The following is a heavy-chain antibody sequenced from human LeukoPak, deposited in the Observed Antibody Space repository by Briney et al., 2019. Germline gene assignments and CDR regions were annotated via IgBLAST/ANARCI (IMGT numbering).Heavy chain of an antibody. J-gene: IGHJ4*02. V-gene: IGHV1-8*01. CDR1: GYTFTSYD. Sequence: ASVKVSCKASGYTFTSYDINWVRQATGQGLEWMGWMNPNSGNTGYAQKFQGRVTMTRNTSISTAYMELSSLRSEDTAVYYCARGGILTGYYNIDYWGQGTLVTVSS. CDR2: MNPNSGNT. CDR3: ARGGILTGYYNIDY. D-gene: IGHD3-9*01.